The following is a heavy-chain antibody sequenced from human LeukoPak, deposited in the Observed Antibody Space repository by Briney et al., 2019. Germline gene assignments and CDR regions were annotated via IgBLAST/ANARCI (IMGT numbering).Heavy chain of an antibody. CDR3: ARHYGSAWFAH. V-gene: IGHV5-51*01. CDR1: GYIFTNYW. Sequence: GESLTISCKTSGYIFTNYWLAWVRQMPGKGLEWVGIFNPRDSSTRYSPSIQGQVTFSADNSIGTAYLQWSSLRASDTAIYYCARHYGSAWFAHWGQGTQVTVSS. CDR2: FNPRDSST. D-gene: IGHD6-25*01. J-gene: IGHJ5*02.